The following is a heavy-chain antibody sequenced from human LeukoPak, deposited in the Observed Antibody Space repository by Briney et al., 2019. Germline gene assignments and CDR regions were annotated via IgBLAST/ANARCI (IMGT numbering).Heavy chain of an antibody. CDR1: GGTFSSYA. CDR2: IIPIFGTA. V-gene: IGHV1-69*13. CDR3: ALRFLEWLLYIDY. J-gene: IGHJ4*02. Sequence: GASVKVSCKASGGTFSSYAISWVRQAPGQGLEWMGGIIPIFGTANYAQKFQGRVTVTADESTSTAYMELSSLRSEDTAVYYCALRFLEWLLYIDYWGQGTLVTVSS. D-gene: IGHD3-3*01.